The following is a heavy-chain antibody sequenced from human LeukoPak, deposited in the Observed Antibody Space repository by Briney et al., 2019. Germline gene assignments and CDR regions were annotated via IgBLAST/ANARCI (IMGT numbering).Heavy chain of an antibody. CDR3: ARVGAARPGDSWGLERLSAGFDI. D-gene: IGHD6-6*01. CDR2: IYYSGST. J-gene: IGHJ3*02. V-gene: IGHV4-39*07. CDR1: GGSISSSGYY. Sequence: SSETLSLTCTVSGGSISSSGYYWGWIRQPPGKGLEWIGSIYYSGSTYYNPSLKSRVTISVDTSKNQFSLKLSSVTAADTAVYYCARVGAARPGDSWGLERLSAGFDIWGQGTMVTVSS.